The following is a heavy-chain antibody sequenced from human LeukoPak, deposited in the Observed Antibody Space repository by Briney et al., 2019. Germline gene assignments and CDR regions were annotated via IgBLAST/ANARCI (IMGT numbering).Heavy chain of an antibody. CDR1: GFTFSSYW. Sequence: AGGSLRLSCAASGFTFSSYWITWVRQAPGKGLEWVANIKQDGSEIYYVDSVKGRFTISRDNAKSSLYLQMNSLRAEDRAVYYGARGKDCDYWGQGTLVTVCS. CDR3: ARGKDCDY. V-gene: IGHV3-7*01. CDR2: IKQDGSEI. J-gene: IGHJ4*02.